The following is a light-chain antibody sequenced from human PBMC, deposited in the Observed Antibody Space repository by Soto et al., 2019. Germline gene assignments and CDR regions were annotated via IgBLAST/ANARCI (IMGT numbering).Light chain of an antibody. CDR3: QQANSFPRT. J-gene: IGKJ1*01. CDR1: QAISTW. Sequence: DIQMTQSRSSVSASVGDRVTITCRASQAISTWLAWYQQKPGKAPKLLIYAASNLQTGVPSRFSGSGSGTDFTLTISSLQPEDFATYYCQQANSFPRTFGQGTKVEIK. V-gene: IGKV1D-12*01. CDR2: AAS.